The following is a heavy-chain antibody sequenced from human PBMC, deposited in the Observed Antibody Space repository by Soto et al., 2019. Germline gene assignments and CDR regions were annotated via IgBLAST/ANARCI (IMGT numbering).Heavy chain of an antibody. CDR3: ARGHTGATFDY. V-gene: IGHV4-34*01. CDR2: INHSXST. D-gene: IGHD1-26*01. CDR1: GGSFSGYY. J-gene: IGHJ4*02. Sequence: PSXTPSLTCAVYGGSFSGYYWSWIRQPPGEGLEWIRXINHSXSTNYNKSLKXXVTISVDXXKNQFSLKLSSVTTADTAVYYCARGHTGATFDYWGQGTLVTVSS.